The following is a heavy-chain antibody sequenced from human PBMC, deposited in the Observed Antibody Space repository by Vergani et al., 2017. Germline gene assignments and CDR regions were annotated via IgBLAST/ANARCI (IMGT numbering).Heavy chain of an antibody. J-gene: IGHJ3*02. Sequence: QVQLQQWGAGLLKPSETLSLTCAVYGGSFSGYYWSWIRQSPGKGLEWIGEINHSGSTTYKPSLKSRVTISVDTSKNQFSLKLSSVSAADTAVYYCARFEFSTGAFDIWGQGTMVTVSS. CDR1: GGSFSGYY. CDR3: ARFEFSTGAFDI. CDR2: INHSGST. D-gene: IGHD1-14*01. V-gene: IGHV4-34*01.